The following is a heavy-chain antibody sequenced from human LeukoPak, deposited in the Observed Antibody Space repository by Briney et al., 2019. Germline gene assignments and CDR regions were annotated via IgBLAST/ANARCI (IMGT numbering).Heavy chain of an antibody. Sequence: SETLSLTCTVSGGSISGGSYHWGWIRQPPGKGLEWIGSIYYSGTTYYNPSLKSRVTISVDTSKNQFSLKLSSVTAADTAVYHCARGYSSDYWGQGTLVTVSS. CDR2: IYYSGTT. CDR1: GGSISGGSYH. J-gene: IGHJ4*02. D-gene: IGHD6-13*01. CDR3: ARGYSSDY. V-gene: IGHV4-39*01.